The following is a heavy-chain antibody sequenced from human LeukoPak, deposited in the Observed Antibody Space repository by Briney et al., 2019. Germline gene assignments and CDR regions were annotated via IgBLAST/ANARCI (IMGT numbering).Heavy chain of an antibody. V-gene: IGHV4-4*07. CDR3: AAMTTVTMYSYFFDS. D-gene: IGHD4-17*01. CDR2: IYTSGST. Sequence: SETLSLTCTVSGGSISSYYWSWIRQPAGKGLEWIGRIYTSGSTNYNPSLKSRVTMSVDTSKNQFSLRLTSVTAADTAIYYCAAMTTVTMYSYFFDSWGQGTLLTVSS. CDR1: GGSISSYY. J-gene: IGHJ4*02.